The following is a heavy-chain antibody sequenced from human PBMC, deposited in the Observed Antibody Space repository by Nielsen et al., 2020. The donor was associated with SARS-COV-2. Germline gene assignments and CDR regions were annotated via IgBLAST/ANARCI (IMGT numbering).Heavy chain of an antibody. CDR3: ARDLRGRRDSGSSPPAAFDI. V-gene: IGHV1-18*01. Sequence: ASVKVSCKASGYTFTSYGISWVRQAPGQGLEWMGWISAYNGNTNYAQKLQGRVTMTRDTSTSTVYMELSSLRSEDTAVYYCARDLRGRRDSGSSPPAAFDIWGQGTMVTVSS. D-gene: IGHD1-26*01. J-gene: IGHJ3*02. CDR1: GYTFTSYG. CDR2: ISAYNGNT.